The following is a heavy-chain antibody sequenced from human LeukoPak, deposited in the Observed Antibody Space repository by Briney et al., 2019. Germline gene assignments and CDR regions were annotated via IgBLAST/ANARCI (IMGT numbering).Heavy chain of an antibody. CDR3: ARGRVDYYYYGMDV. CDR1: GYTFTSYD. J-gene: IGHJ6*02. Sequence: ASVKVSCKASGYTFTSYDINWVRQATGQGLEWMGRMNPNSGNTGYAQKFQGRVTMTRNTSISTAYMELSSLRSEDTAVYYCARGRVDYYYYGMDVWGQGTTVTVSS. CDR2: MNPNSGNT. D-gene: IGHD2-2*01. V-gene: IGHV1-8*01.